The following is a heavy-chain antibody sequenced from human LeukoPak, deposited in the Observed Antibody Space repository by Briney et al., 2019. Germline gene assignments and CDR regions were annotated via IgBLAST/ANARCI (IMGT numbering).Heavy chain of an antibody. Sequence: PSETLSLTCTVSGGSISSTTYYWGWSRQPPGKGLEWIATMYYSGSSGNTYYNPSLKSRVAISVDTSRNQVSLKLSSVTAADTSVYYCARGSGSCADSWGQGTLVTVSS. CDR2: MYYSGSSGNT. V-gene: IGHV4-39*01. CDR3: ARGSGSCADS. CDR1: GGSISSTTYY. D-gene: IGHD2-15*01. J-gene: IGHJ4*02.